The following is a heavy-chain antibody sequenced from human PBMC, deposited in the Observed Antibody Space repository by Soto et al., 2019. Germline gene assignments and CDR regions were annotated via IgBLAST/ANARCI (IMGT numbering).Heavy chain of an antibody. CDR1: GFTFSSYA. J-gene: IGHJ4*02. CDR3: AKDQYSGSPGKPDY. V-gene: IGHV3-23*01. Sequence: EVQLLESGGGLVQPGGSLRLSCVASGFTFSSYAMSWVRQAPGKGLEWVSAISGSGGTTYYADSVKGRFTISRDNXMNTLYLQMSSLRVEDTAVYYCAKDQYSGSPGKPDYWGQGTLVTVSS. D-gene: IGHD1-26*01. CDR2: ISGSGGTT.